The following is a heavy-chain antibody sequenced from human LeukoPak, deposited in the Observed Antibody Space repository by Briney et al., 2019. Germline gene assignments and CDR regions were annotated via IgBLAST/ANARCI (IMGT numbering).Heavy chain of an antibody. V-gene: IGHV3-23*01. D-gene: IGHD5-18*01. Sequence: GGSLRLSCAASGFTFSSYSMSWVRQAPGKGLEWVSAISGSGGTTYYADSVKGRFTISRDNSKNTVYLQVNSLRAEDTAVYYCAKGVFGGNSYGYYDYWGQGTLVTVSS. CDR1: GFTFSSYS. CDR3: AKGVFGGNSYGYYDY. CDR2: ISGSGGTT. J-gene: IGHJ4*02.